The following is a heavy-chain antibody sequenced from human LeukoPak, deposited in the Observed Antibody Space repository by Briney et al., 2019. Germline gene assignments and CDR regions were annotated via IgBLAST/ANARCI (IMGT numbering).Heavy chain of an antibody. CDR1: GFTFSSYG. V-gene: IGHV3-33*01. Sequence: PGGSLRLSCAASGFTFSSYGMHWVRQCPGKGLEWVAVIWYDGSNKHYADSVKGRFTISRDNSKNTLYLQMNSLRAEDTAVYYCARCSGLVAYPGFDIWGQGTTVTVSS. CDR2: IWYDGSNK. CDR3: ARCSGLVAYPGFDI. D-gene: IGHD2-15*01. J-gene: IGHJ3*02.